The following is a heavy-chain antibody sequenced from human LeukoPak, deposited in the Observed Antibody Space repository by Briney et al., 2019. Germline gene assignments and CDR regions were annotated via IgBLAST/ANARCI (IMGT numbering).Heavy chain of an antibody. Sequence: GGSLRLSCAASGFTFSSYGMHWVRQAPGKGLEWVAFIRYDGSNKYYADSVKGRFTISRDNAKNSLYLQMNSLRAEDTAVYYCARGGAGPYYDFWSGYYTPYYFDYWGQGTLVTVSS. J-gene: IGHJ4*02. V-gene: IGHV3-30*02. CDR2: IRYDGSNK. CDR3: ARGGAGPYYDFWSGYYTPYYFDY. D-gene: IGHD3-3*01. CDR1: GFTFSSYG.